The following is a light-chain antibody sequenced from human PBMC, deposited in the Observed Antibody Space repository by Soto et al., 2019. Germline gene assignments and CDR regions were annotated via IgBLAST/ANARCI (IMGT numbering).Light chain of an antibody. CDR3: QQYGSSPTWT. V-gene: IGKV3-20*01. Sequence: WTQSPGTLSLSPGERATLSCRASQSVSSNYLAWYQQKPGQAPRLLIYGASTRASGIPDRFSGSGSGTDFTLTISRLEPEDSAVYYCQQYGSSPTWTFGQGTKVDIK. CDR1: QSVSSNY. J-gene: IGKJ1*01. CDR2: GAS.